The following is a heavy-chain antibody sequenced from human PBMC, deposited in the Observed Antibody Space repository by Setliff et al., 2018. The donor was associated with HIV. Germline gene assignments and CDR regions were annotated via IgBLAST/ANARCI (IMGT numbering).Heavy chain of an antibody. V-gene: IGHV4-4*09. Sequence: TSETLSLTCTVSGGSISSYCWNWIRQPPGKGLEWIGYIYTSGSTNYNPSLKSRVTISVDTSKNQFSLKLRSVTAADTAVYYCEVAGQWGQGALVTVSS. J-gene: IGHJ4*02. CDR3: EVAGQ. D-gene: IGHD6-19*01. CDR2: IYTSGST. CDR1: GGSISSYC.